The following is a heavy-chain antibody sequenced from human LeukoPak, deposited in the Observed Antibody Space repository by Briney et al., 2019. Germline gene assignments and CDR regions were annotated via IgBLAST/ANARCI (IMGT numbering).Heavy chain of an antibody. CDR1: GFTFSSYG. J-gene: IGHJ6*03. Sequence: GGSLRLSCAASGFTFSSYGMHWVRQAPGKGLEWVAFIRYDGSNKYYADSVKGRFTISRDNSKNTLYLQMNSLRAEDTAVYYCAKVGATHYYYYYYMDVWGKGTTATISS. V-gene: IGHV3-30*02. CDR2: IRYDGSNK. CDR3: AKVGATHYYYYYYMDV. D-gene: IGHD1-26*01.